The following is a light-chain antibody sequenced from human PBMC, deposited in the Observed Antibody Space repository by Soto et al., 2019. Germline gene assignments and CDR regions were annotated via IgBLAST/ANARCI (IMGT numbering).Light chain of an antibody. CDR1: SXXVGAYNY. CDR3: XSYTTSSTYV. Sequence: QSALTQPPSASGSPGQTVAISCTGTSXXVGAYNYVSWYQQHPGKAPKLMIYDVIERPSGVPARFSGSKSGNTASLTVSGLXXXXEXXXXCXSYTTSSTYVFGTGTKLTVL. V-gene: IGLV2-8*01. J-gene: IGLJ1*01. CDR2: DVI.